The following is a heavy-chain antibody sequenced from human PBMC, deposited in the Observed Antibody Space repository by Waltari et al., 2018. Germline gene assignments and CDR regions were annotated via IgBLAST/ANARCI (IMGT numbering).Heavy chain of an antibody. D-gene: IGHD2-21*02. V-gene: IGHV3-48*01. CDR1: GFTFSSYS. Sequence: EVQLVESGGGLVQPGGSLRLSCAASGFTFSSYSMNWVRQAPGKGLEWVSYISSSSRTIYYADSVKGRFTISRDNAKNSLYLQMNSLRAEDTAVYYCARDQLGGNSHWGQGTLVTVSS. CDR2: ISSSSRTI. J-gene: IGHJ4*02. CDR3: ARDQLGGNSH.